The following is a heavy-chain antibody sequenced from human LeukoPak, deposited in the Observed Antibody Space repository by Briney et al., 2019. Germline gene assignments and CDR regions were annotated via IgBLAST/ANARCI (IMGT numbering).Heavy chain of an antibody. Sequence: SVKVSCKASGGTFSSYTISWVRQAPGQGLEWMGRIIPILGIANYAQKFQGRVTITADKSTSTAYMELSSLRSEDTAVYYCAKSRGYHIRGGNWFDPWGQGTLVTVSS. D-gene: IGHD3-10*01. V-gene: IGHV1-69*02. J-gene: IGHJ5*02. CDR1: GGTFSSYT. CDR2: IIPILGIA. CDR3: AKSRGYHIRGGNWFDP.